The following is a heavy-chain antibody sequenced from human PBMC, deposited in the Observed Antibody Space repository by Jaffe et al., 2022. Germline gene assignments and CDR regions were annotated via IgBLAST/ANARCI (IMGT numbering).Heavy chain of an antibody. CDR3: ARAFSSGWYEGVYFDY. V-gene: IGHV4-59*01. D-gene: IGHD6-19*01. Sequence: QVQLQESGPGLVKPSETLSLTCTVSGGSISSYYWSWIRQPPGKGLEWIGYIYYSGSTNYNPSLKSRVTISVDTSKNQFSLKLSSVTAADTAVYYCARAFSSGWYEGVYFDYWGQGTLVTVSS. J-gene: IGHJ4*02. CDR2: IYYSGST. CDR1: GGSISSYY.